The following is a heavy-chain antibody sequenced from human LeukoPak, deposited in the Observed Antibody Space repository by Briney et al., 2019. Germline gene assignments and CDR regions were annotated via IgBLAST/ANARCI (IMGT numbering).Heavy chain of an antibody. CDR3: AKELVVPAATFDY. J-gene: IGHJ4*02. Sequence: GSLRLSCAASGFTFSSYAMHWVRQAPGKGLEWVAFIRYDGSNKYYADSVKGRFTISRDNSKNTLYLQMNSLRAEDTAVYYCAKELVVPAATFDYWGQGTLVTVSS. D-gene: IGHD2-2*01. V-gene: IGHV3-30*02. CDR1: GFTFSSYA. CDR2: IRYDGSNK.